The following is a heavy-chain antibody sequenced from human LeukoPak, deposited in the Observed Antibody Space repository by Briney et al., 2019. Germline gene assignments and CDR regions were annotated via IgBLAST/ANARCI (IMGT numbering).Heavy chain of an antibody. Sequence: PGGSLRLSCAASGFTFSSYSMNWVRQAPGKGLEWVSVIYSGGPTYYADSVKGRFTISRDNSKNTVYLQMNSLRGEDTAVYFCARGWVVATGGFDMWGQGTMVTVSS. D-gene: IGHD2-8*02. CDR1: GFTFSSYS. CDR3: ARGWVVATGGFDM. J-gene: IGHJ3*02. V-gene: IGHV3-53*01. CDR2: IYSGGPT.